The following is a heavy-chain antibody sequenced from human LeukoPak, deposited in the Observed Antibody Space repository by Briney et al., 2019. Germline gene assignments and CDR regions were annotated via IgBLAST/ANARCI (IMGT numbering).Heavy chain of an antibody. CDR1: GYTFTSYG. V-gene: IGHV1-18*01. CDR2: ISAYNGNT. D-gene: IGHD3-22*01. CDR3: ARDPRHYYDSSGYGDY. Sequence: ASVKVSCKASGYTFTSYGISWVRQARGQGLEWMGWISAYNGNTNYAQKLQGRVTMTTDTSTSTAYMELRSLRSDDTAVYYCARDPRHYYDSSGYGDYWGQGTLVTVSS. J-gene: IGHJ4*02.